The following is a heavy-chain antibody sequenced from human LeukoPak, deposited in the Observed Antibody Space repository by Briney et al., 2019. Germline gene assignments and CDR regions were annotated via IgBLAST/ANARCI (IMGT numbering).Heavy chain of an antibody. J-gene: IGHJ5*02. CDR1: GGSISSSSDY. D-gene: IGHD4-17*01. Sequence: SETLSLTCTVSGGSISSSSDYWGWVRQPPGKVLEWIGSIYYSGSTYYNLSLHSRVTISVDTSKNQFSLKLSSVTDADTAVYYCARHLTKVIPFDPWGQGTLVTVSS. CDR2: IYYSGST. V-gene: IGHV4-39*01. CDR3: ARHLTKVIPFDP.